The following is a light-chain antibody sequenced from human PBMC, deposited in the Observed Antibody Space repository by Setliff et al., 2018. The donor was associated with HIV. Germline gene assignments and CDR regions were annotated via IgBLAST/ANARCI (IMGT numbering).Light chain of an antibody. V-gene: IGLV2-23*02. Sequence: QSVLTQPASVSGSPGQSITMSCTGTSRDIGSSNLVSCYQQRPGEAPKLMIYDVTRRPSGVSNRISGSKSGTTASLTISGLQAEDEADYYCCSYTDTTNFVIFGGGTK. J-gene: IGLJ2*01. CDR2: DVT. CDR3: CSYTDTTNFVI. CDR1: SRDIGSSNL.